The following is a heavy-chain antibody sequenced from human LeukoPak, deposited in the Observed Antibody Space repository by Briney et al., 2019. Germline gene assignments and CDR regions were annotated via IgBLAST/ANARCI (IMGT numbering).Heavy chain of an antibody. V-gene: IGHV3-21*01. J-gene: IGHJ4*02. CDR2: ISSSSSYI. CDR3: ARDTYSSSFTPRFDY. Sequence: PEGSLRLSCAASGFTFSSYSMNWVRQAPGKGLEWVSSISSSSSYIYYADSVKGRFTISRDDAKNSLYLQMNSLRAEDTAVYYCARDTYSSSFTPRFDYWGQGTLVTVSS. D-gene: IGHD6-13*01. CDR1: GFTFSSYS.